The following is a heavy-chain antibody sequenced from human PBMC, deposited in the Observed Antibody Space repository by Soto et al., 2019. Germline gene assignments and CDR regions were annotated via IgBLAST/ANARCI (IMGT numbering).Heavy chain of an antibody. Sequence: QVQLVQSGAEVKKPGSSVKVSCKASGGTFSSYTISWVRQAPGQGLEWMGRIIPILGIANNAQKFQGRVTITADKSTSTAYMELSSLRSEDTAVYYCERVYGGGDMGAFDLWGQGTMVTVSS. CDR1: GGTFSSYT. CDR2: IIPILGIA. V-gene: IGHV1-69*02. CDR3: ERVYGGGDMGAFDL. J-gene: IGHJ3*01. D-gene: IGHD2-21*01.